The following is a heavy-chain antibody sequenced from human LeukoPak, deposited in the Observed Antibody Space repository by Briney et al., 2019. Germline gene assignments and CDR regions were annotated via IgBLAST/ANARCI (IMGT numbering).Heavy chain of an antibody. CDR1: GYTFTGYY. CDR2: INPNSGGT. Sequence: ASVKVSCKASGYTFTGYYMHWVRQAPGQGLEWMGRINPNSGGTNYAQKFQGRVTMTRDTSISTAYMELSRLRSDDTAVYYCARDRRELSYYYDSSGYLDYWGQGTLVTVSS. V-gene: IGHV1-2*06. CDR3: ARDRRELSYYYDSSGYLDY. D-gene: IGHD3-22*01. J-gene: IGHJ4*02.